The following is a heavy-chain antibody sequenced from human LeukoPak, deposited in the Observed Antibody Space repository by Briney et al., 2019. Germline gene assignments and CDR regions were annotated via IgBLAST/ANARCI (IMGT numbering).Heavy chain of an antibody. D-gene: IGHD5-12*01. CDR1: GVXFSDCY. Sequence: PGGSLSLSCAASGVXFSDCYMSWIRQPQGQGLEWVSFISGSSSYTNYADPVKGRFTVSRDNAKNSLYLQINSLRAEDTSVYYCARELRYGGYGDSWGQGTLVTVSS. CDR2: ISGSSSYT. J-gene: IGHJ4*02. V-gene: IGHV3-11*05. CDR3: ARELRYGGYGDS.